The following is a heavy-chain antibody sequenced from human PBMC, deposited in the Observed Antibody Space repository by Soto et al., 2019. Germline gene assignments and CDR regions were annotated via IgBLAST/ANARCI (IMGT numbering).Heavy chain of an antibody. J-gene: IGHJ6*02. CDR2: ITRGTDGGST. D-gene: IGHD1-1*01. Sequence: GGCLRLSCAASGFSLRNARMHWVRQAPGKGLEWVGRITRGTDGGSTDYAAPVKGRFSISRDDPKSTVYLQMNTVKTDDTAVYYCATASVYTTYGMDVWGQGTMVTVSS. CDR1: GFSLRNAR. CDR3: ATASVYTTYGMDV. V-gene: IGHV3-15*07.